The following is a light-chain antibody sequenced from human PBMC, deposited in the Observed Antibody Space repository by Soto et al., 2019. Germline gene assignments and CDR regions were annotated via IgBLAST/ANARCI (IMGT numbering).Light chain of an antibody. CDR1: SSDVGGYNY. Sequence: SALTQPPSASGSPGQSVTISCTGTSSDVGGYNYVSWYQQHPGKAPKLMIYEVSKRPSGVPDRFSGSKSGNTASLTVSGLQAEDEADYYCSSYAGSNILVFGTGTKVTVL. V-gene: IGLV2-8*01. CDR3: SSYAGSNILV. CDR2: EVS. J-gene: IGLJ1*01.